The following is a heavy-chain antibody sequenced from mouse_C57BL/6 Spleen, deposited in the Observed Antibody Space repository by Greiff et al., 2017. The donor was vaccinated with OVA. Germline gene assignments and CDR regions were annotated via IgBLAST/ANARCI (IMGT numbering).Heavy chain of an antibody. CDR1: GYTFTSYW. J-gene: IGHJ2*01. Sequence: QVQLQQPGAELVKPGASVKLSCKASGYTFTSYWMQWVKQRPGQGLEWIGEIDPSDSYTNYTQKFKGKATLTVDTSSSTAYMQLTSLTSEDSAVYYCASRPLDYWGQGTTLTVSS. V-gene: IGHV1-50*01. CDR3: ASRPLDY. CDR2: IDPSDSYT.